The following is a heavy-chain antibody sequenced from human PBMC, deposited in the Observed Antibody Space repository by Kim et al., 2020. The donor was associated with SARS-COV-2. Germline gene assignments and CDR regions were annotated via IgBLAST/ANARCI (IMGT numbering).Heavy chain of an antibody. V-gene: IGHV1-46*01. CDR1: GYTFTSYY. CDR3: ARDGSYYDSSGPLGY. CDR2: INPSGGST. J-gene: IGHJ4*02. D-gene: IGHD3-22*01. Sequence: ASVKVSCKASGYTFTSYYMHWVRQAPGQGLEWMGIINPSGGSTSYAQKFQGRVTMTRDTSTSTVYMELSSLRSEDTAVYYCARDGSYYDSSGPLGYWGQGTLVTVSS.